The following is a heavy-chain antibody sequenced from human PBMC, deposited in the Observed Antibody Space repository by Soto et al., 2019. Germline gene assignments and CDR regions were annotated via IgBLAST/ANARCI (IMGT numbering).Heavy chain of an antibody. CDR3: ARDRYYDILTGVGYFDY. CDR1: GYTFTNYG. J-gene: IGHJ4*02. V-gene: IGHV1-18*01. Sequence: ASVKVSCKASGYTFTNYGISWVRQAPGQGHEWMGWISAYNGNTNYAQKLQGRVTMTTDTSTSTAYMELRSLRSDDTAVYYCARDRYYDILTGVGYFDYWGQGTLVTVSS. CDR2: ISAYNGNT. D-gene: IGHD3-9*01.